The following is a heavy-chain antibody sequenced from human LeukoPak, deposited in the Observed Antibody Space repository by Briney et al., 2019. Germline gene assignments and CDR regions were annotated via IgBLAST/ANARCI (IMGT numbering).Heavy chain of an antibody. CDR3: ATFPGYSYGHFDY. J-gene: IGHJ4*02. Sequence: SETLSLTCTVSGGSISSYYWSWIRQPPGKGLEWIGYIYYSGSTNYNPSLKSRVTISVDTSKNQFSLKLSSVTAADTDVYYCATFPGYSYGHFDYWGQGTLVTVSS. CDR2: IYYSGST. D-gene: IGHD5-18*01. CDR1: GGSISSYY. V-gene: IGHV4-59*08.